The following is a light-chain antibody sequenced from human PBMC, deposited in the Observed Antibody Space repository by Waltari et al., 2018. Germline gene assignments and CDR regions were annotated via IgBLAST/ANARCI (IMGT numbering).Light chain of an antibody. CDR3: AAWDDSLRGVV. J-gene: IGLJ2*01. CDR2: RNY. Sequence: QSVLTQPPSASGTPGQRVTISCSGSSSNIGRNYVYWYQQLSGTAPKLLIYRNYPRPAWVPDRFSGSKCGTSASLAISWLLSEDEADYYCAAWDDSLRGVVFGGGTKLTVL. CDR1: SSNIGRNY. V-gene: IGLV1-47*01.